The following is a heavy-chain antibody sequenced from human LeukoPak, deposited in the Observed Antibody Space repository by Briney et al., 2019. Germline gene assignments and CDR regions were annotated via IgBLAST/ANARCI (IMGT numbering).Heavy chain of an antibody. Sequence: SETLSLTCTVSGGSISSGPYYWIWLRQHPGKGLGWIGYITYSGNTYYYPALNSRVTVSLDTSKTQFSLKLSSVTAADTAVYYCARVSKLGWFDPWGQGTLVTVSS. CDR3: ARVSKLGWFDP. D-gene: IGHD6-13*01. CDR1: GGSISSGPYY. CDR2: ITYSGNT. V-gene: IGHV4-31*03. J-gene: IGHJ5*02.